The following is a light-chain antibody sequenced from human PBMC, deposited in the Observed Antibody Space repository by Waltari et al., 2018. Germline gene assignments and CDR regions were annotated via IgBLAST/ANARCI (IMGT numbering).Light chain of an antibody. J-gene: IGKJ2*01. CDR3: QQYSYYSYT. Sequence: TCRASQSISSWLAWYQQKPGKAPKLLIYKASTLESGVPSRFSGSGSGTEFTLTISSLQPDDFATYYCQQYSYYSYTFGQGTKLEIK. CDR2: KAS. V-gene: IGKV1-5*03. CDR1: QSISSW.